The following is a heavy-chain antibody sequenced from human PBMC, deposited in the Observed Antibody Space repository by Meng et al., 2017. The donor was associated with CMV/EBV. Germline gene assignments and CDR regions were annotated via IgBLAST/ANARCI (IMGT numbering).Heavy chain of an antibody. V-gene: IGHV1-69*10. CDR3: ASGGLGLGYCSSTSCSYYYGMDV. J-gene: IGHJ6*02. Sequence: SVKVSCKASGYTFTSYDINWVRQATGQGLEWMGGIIPILGIANYAQKFQGRVTITAGKSTSTAYMELSSLRSEDTAVYYCASGGLGLGYCSSTSCSYYYGMDVWGQGTTVTVSS. CDR1: GYTFTSYD. CDR2: IIPILGIA. D-gene: IGHD2-2*01.